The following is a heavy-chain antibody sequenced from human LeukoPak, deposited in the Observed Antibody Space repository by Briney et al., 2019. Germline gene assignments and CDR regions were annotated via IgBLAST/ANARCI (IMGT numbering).Heavy chain of an antibody. V-gene: IGHV3-74*01. CDR1: GFTFSAFW. CDR2: INSDDSRT. D-gene: IGHD3-22*01. J-gene: IGHJ4*02. Sequence: GGSLRLSCAASGFTFSAFWMHWVRQAPGKRLVRVSRINSDDSRTTYADSVKGRFTVSRDNAKNTLYLQMNSLRAEDTAVYYCARGLVHDTSGYYSDYWGQGTLVTVSS. CDR3: ARGLVHDTSGYYSDY.